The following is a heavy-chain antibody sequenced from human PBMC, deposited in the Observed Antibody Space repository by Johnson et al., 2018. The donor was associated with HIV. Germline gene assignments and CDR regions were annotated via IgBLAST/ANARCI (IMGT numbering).Heavy chain of an antibody. CDR1: GFTVSSNY. D-gene: IGHD1-1*01. J-gene: IGHJ3*02. V-gene: IGHV3-66*01. Sequence: VQLVESGGGLVQPGGSLRLSCAASGFTVSSNYMTWVRQGPGKGLEWVSVLNSGGGTYYADSVKGRFTISRDNSKNTLYLQMNSLRAEDTAVYYCASGLDNWNDRDAFDIWGQGTMVTVSS. CDR2: LNSGGGT. CDR3: ASGLDNWNDRDAFDI.